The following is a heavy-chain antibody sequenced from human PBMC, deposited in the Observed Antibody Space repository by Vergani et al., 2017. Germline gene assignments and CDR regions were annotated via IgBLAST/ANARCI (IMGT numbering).Heavy chain of an antibody. V-gene: IGHV1-46*03. D-gene: IGHD3-9*01. J-gene: IGHJ4*02. CDR2: INPSGGHT. CDR1: GYTFSNYY. Sequence: QVQVVQSGAEVKKSGASEKVSCKTSGYTFSNYYMHWVRQAPGQVLEWMGIINPSGGHTNYAQKFQGRVTMTRDTSTSTVYMELSSLRSEDTAIYYCARGDYGILTGYRYWGQGTLVTVSA. CDR3: ARGDYGILTGYRY.